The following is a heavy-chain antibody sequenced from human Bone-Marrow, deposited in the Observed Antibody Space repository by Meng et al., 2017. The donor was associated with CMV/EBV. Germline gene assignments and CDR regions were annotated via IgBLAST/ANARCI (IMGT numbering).Heavy chain of an antibody. CDR1: GSTFSDYY. V-gene: IGHV3-11*01. CDR2: ISSSGSTI. D-gene: IGHD5-24*01. CDR3: AGVPGDGYSLDY. J-gene: IGHJ4*02. Sequence: GGSLRLSCAASGSTFSDYYMSWIRQAPGKGLEWVSYISSSGSTIYYADSVKGRFTISRDNAKNSLYLQMNSLRAEDTAVYYCAGVPGDGYSLDYWGQGTLVTVSS.